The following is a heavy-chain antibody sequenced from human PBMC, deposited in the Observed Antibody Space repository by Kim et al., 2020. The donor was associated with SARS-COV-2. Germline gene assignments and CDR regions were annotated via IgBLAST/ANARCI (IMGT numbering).Heavy chain of an antibody. Sequence: SVKVSCKASGGTFSSYAISWVRQAPGQGLEWMGRIIPILGIANYAQKFQGRVTITADKSTSTAYMELSSLRSEDTAVYYCARSTKRQQLFDYWGQGTLVTVSS. CDR3: ARSTKRQQLFDY. V-gene: IGHV1-69*04. CDR1: GGTFSSYA. D-gene: IGHD6-13*01. CDR2: IIPILGIA. J-gene: IGHJ4*02.